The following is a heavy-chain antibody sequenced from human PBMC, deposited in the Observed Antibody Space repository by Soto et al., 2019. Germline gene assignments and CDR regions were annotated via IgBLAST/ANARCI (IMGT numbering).Heavy chain of an antibody. J-gene: IGHJ4*02. CDR1: GFTFSNYA. CDR2: IRGNSGST. Sequence: EVQLLESGGGLVQPGGSPRLSFAASGFTFSNYAMSWVRQAPGKGREWVSSIRGNSGSTYYADSVKGRFTISRDNSKNTLYLEMNSLRAEDTAVYYCAKVIVVIAAAGDYFDYWGQGTLVTVSS. CDR3: AKVIVVIAAAGDYFDY. V-gene: IGHV3-23*01. D-gene: IGHD2-15*01.